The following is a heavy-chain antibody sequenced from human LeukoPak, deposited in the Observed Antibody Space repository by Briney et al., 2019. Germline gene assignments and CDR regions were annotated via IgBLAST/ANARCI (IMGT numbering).Heavy chain of an antibody. D-gene: IGHD3-16*02. J-gene: IGHJ6*03. CDR2: IYYSGST. CDR1: GVSISSSSYY. V-gene: IGHV4-39*07. Sequence: EASETLSLTCTVSGVSISSSSYYWGWIRQPPGKGLEWIGSIYYSGSTYYNPSLKSRVTISVDTSKNQFSLKLSSVTAADTAVYYCARAGPAVGVIPSFHYYYMDVWGKGTTVTVSS. CDR3: ARAGPAVGVIPSFHYYYMDV.